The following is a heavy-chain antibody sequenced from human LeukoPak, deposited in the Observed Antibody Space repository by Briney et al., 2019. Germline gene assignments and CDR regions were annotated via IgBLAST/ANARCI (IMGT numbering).Heavy chain of an antibody. CDR2: INPNSGGT. CDR3: ARASIGGYCSSTSCYYDY. V-gene: IGHV1-2*02. Sequence: GASVKVSCKASGYTFTGYYMHWVRQAPGQGLEWMGWINPNSGGTNYAQKFQGRVTMTRDTSISTAYMELSRLRSDDTAVYYCARASIGGYCSSTSCYYDYWGQGTLVTVSS. CDR1: GYTFTGYY. D-gene: IGHD2-2*01. J-gene: IGHJ4*02.